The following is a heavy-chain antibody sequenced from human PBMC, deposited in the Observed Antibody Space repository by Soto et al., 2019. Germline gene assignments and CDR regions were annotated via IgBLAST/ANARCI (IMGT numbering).Heavy chain of an antibody. J-gene: IGHJ6*02. V-gene: IGHV3-30*18. Sequence: QVQLVESGGGVVQPGRSLRLSCAASGFTFSSYGMHWVRQALGKGLEWVAVISYDGSNKYYADSVKGRFTISRDNSKNTLYLQMNSLRAEDTAVYYCAKDRRVPSQNYYYYYGMDVWGQGTTVTVSS. CDR2: ISYDGSNK. CDR3: AKDRRVPSQNYYYYYGMDV. CDR1: GFTFSSYG.